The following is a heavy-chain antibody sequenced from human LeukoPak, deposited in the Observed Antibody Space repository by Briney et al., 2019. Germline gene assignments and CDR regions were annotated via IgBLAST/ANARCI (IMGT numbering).Heavy chain of an antibody. CDR2: ISSNGGST. J-gene: IGHJ6*04. Sequence: GGSLRLSCSASGFTFGSYAMHWVRQAPGKGLEYVSAISSNGGSTYYADSVKGRFTISRDNSKNTLYLQMSSLRAEDTAVYYCVKVPPGEGFGEMDVWGKGTTVTVSS. V-gene: IGHV3-64D*06. CDR3: VKVPPGEGFGEMDV. CDR1: GFTFGSYA. D-gene: IGHD3-10*01.